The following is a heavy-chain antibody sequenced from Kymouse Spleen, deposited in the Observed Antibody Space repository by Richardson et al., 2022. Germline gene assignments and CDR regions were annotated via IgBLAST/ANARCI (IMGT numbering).Heavy chain of an antibody. CDR1: GGSISSSSYY. V-gene: IGHV4-39*01. Sequence: QLQLQESGPGLVKPSETLSLTCTVSGGSISSSSYYWGWIRQPPGKGLEWIGSIYYSGSTYYNPSLKSRVTISVDTSKNQFSLKLSSVTAADTAVYYCAREGLLWFGEFPHWYFDLWGRGTLVTVSS. CDR3: AREGLLWFGEFPHWYFDL. CDR2: IYYSGST. J-gene: IGHJ2*01. D-gene: IGHD3-10*01.